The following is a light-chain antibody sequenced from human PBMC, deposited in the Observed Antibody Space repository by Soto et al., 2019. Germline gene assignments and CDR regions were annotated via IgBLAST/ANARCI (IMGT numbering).Light chain of an antibody. V-gene: IGLV2-14*01. CDR2: EVS. CDR1: GSDIGGYNY. J-gene: IGLJ1*01. CDR3: SSFTTNYFYV. Sequence: QSALAQPASVSASFGQSITISCTGTGSDIGGYNYVSWYQQHPGKAPKVLIYEVSLRPSGVSSRFSASKSAYTASLTISGLQAEDEADYYCSSFTTNYFYVFGPGTKLTVL.